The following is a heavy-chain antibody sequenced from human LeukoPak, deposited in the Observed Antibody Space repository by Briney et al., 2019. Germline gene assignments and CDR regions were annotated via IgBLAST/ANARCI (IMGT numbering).Heavy chain of an antibody. CDR1: GGSISSSSYY. D-gene: IGHD4/OR15-4a*01. Sequence: SGTLSLTCTVSGGSISSSSYYWGWIRQPPGTGLEWIGSISYSGSTYYNPSLKSRVTISVDTSKNQFSLKLSSVTATDTAVYYCARQGARDAFDIWGQGTMVTVSS. CDR3: ARQGARDAFDI. V-gene: IGHV4-39*01. J-gene: IGHJ3*02. CDR2: ISYSGST.